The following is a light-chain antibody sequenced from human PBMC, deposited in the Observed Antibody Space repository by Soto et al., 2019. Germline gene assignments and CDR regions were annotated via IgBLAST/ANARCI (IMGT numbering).Light chain of an antibody. CDR2: GAS. Sequence: EIVLKQSPGTLSLSPGERATLSCRASQSVSSSYLAWYQQKPGQAPRLLIYGASSRATGIPDRFSGSGSGTDFTLTISILEPEDFAVYYCQQYGSSSTFGGGTKVDIK. CDR1: QSVSSSY. V-gene: IGKV3-20*01. CDR3: QQYGSSST. J-gene: IGKJ4*01.